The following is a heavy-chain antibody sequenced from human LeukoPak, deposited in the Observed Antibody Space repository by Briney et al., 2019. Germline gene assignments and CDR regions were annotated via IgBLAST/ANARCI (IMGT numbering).Heavy chain of an antibody. CDR3: ARGTIVGATDFDY. V-gene: IGHV1-2*02. CDR2: INPNSGGT. D-gene: IGHD1-26*01. Sequence: ASVKVSCKASGYTFTGYYMHWVRQAPGQGLEWMGWINPNSGGTNYAQKFQGRVTMTRDTSISTAYMELSRLRSDDTAVYYCARGTIVGATDFDYWGQGTLVTVSS. CDR1: GYTFTGYY. J-gene: IGHJ4*02.